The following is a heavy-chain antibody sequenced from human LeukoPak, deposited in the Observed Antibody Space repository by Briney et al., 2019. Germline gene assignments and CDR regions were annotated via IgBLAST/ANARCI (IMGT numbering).Heavy chain of an antibody. V-gene: IGHV1-69*13. CDR2: IIPIFGTA. D-gene: IGHD3-22*01. Sequence: SVKVSCKASGGTFSSYAISWVRQAPGQGLEWMGGIIPIFGTANYAQKFQGRVTITADESTSTAYMGLSSLRSEDTAVYYCARGKGDSSGYPIDYWGQGTLVTVSS. CDR1: GGTFSSYA. J-gene: IGHJ4*02. CDR3: ARGKGDSSGYPIDY.